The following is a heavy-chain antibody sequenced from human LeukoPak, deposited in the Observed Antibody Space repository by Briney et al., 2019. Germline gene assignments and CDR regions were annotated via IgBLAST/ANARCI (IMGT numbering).Heavy chain of an antibody. CDR3: ATVDTAMVGGNYYGMDV. CDR2: IYPGDSDT. CDR1: GYSFTSYW. Sequence: GESLKISCKGSGYSFTSYWIGWVRQMPGKGLEWMGIIYPGDSDTRYSPSFQGQVTISADKSISTAYLQWSSLKASDTAMYYCATVDTAMVGGNYYGMDVWGQGTTVTVSS. J-gene: IGHJ6*02. V-gene: IGHV5-51*01. D-gene: IGHD5-18*01.